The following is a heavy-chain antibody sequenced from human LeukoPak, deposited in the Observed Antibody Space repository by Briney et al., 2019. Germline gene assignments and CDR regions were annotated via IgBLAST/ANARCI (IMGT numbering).Heavy chain of an antibody. CDR3: AAGYSRSVYYYHMDV. CDR2: IYTSGST. V-gene: IGHV4-61*02. D-gene: IGHD6-13*01. Sequence: SQTLSLTCTVSGGSISSGCYYWSWIRQPAGKGLEWIGRIYTSGSTNYNPSLKSRVTISVDTSKNQFSLKLSSVTAADTAVYYCAAGYSRSVYYYHMDVWGKGTTVTVSS. J-gene: IGHJ6*03. CDR1: GGSISSGCYY.